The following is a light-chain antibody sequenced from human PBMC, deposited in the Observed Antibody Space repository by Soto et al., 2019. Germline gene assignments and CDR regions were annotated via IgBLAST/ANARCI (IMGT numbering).Light chain of an antibody. CDR2: EVI. J-gene: IGLJ1*01. CDR1: SSDVGGYNY. V-gene: IGLV2-14*01. Sequence: QSALTQPASVSGSPGQSNTISCTGTSSDVGGYNYVSWYQQHPGKAPKLMIYEVINRPSGISNRFSGSKSGNTASLTISGLQAEDEADYYCSSYTSSSTLVFGTGTKLTVL. CDR3: SSYTSSSTLV.